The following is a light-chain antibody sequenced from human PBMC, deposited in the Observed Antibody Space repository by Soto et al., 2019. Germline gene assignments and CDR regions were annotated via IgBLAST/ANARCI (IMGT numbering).Light chain of an antibody. V-gene: IGLV2-14*01. CDR3: TSYTSSSTWV. J-gene: IGLJ3*02. CDR2: DVT. Sequence: QSVLTQPASVSGSPGQSITISCTGTSSDVGGYNYVSWYQQHPGKAPKLMIYDVTNRPSGVSNRFSGSKSGNTASLTISGLQSEDDADYYCTSYTSSSTWVFGLGTKLIVL. CDR1: SSDVGGYNY.